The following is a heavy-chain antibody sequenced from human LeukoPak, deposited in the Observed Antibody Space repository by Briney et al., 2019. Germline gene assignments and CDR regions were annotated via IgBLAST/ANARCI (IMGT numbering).Heavy chain of an antibody. J-gene: IGHJ3*02. Sequence: ASVKVSCKASGYTFTSYYMHWVRQAPGQGLEWMGIINPSGGSTSYAQKFQGRVTMTRDTSTSTVYMELSSLRSKDTAVYYCARNPYYYDSSGYLNLDAFDIWGQGTMVTVSS. V-gene: IGHV1-46*01. D-gene: IGHD3-22*01. CDR3: ARNPYYYDSSGYLNLDAFDI. CDR2: INPSGGST. CDR1: GYTFTSYY.